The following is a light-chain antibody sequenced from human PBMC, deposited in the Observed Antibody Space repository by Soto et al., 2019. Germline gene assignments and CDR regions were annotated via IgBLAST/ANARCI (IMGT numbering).Light chain of an antibody. V-gene: IGLV2-23*02. CDR2: EVS. Sequence: LTQPASVSGSPGQSITISCTGTSSDVGTYDLVSWYQQHPGKAPKLMIYEVSERPSGVSNRFSGSKSGNTASLTISGLQAEDEADYYCCSYAGSSTFYVFGTGTKVTVL. CDR3: CSYAGSSTFYV. J-gene: IGLJ1*01. CDR1: SSDVGTYDL.